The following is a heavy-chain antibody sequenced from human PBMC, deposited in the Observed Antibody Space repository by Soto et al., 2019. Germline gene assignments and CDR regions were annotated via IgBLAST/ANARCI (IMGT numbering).Heavy chain of an antibody. CDR2: VSKSDYT. V-gene: IGHV3-21*01. CDR1: GFYFNNYG. D-gene: IGHD2-2*01. CDR3: AREDSIIIPDVSDF. J-gene: IGHJ1*01. Sequence: GGSLRLSCEVSGFYFNNYGINWVRQAPGKGLEWVSSVSKSDYTYYSDSVKGRFTISRDNAKNSVSLQMNSLRAEDTAVYYCAREDSIIIPDVSDFWGQGTLVTVSS.